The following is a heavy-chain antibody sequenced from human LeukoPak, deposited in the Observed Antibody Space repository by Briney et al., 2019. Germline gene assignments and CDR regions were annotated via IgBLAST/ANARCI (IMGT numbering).Heavy chain of an antibody. Sequence: GGSLRLSCAASGFTFSSYAMSWVRQAPGKGLEWVSAISGSGGSTYYADSVKGRFTISRDNSKNTLYLQMNSLRAEDTAVYYCAKDGEEGYSCGLFDYWGQGTLVTVSS. V-gene: IGHV3-23*01. CDR1: GFTFSSYA. J-gene: IGHJ4*02. CDR2: ISGSGGST. CDR3: AKDGEEGYSCGLFDY. D-gene: IGHD5-18*01.